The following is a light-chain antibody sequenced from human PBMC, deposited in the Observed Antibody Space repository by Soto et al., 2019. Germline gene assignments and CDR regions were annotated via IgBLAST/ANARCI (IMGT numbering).Light chain of an antibody. CDR1: QSVSSN. CDR2: GAS. V-gene: IGKV3-15*01. Sequence: EIVMMQSPATLSVSPGERATLSCRASQSVSSNLAWYQQKPGQAPRLLISGASTRATAIPARFSGSGSGTDFTLTISSLEPEDFELYYCQQRSNWPITFGQGTRLEIK. J-gene: IGKJ5*01. CDR3: QQRSNWPIT.